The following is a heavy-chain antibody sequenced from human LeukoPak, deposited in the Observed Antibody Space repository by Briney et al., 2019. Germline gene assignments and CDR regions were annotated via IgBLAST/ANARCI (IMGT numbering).Heavy chain of an antibody. Sequence: PGGSLRLSCAASGFTFSSYGMHWVRQAPGKGLEWVAFIRYDGSNKYYADSVKGRFTISRDNSKSTLYLQMNSLRAEDTAVYYCAKDFYGSGSYYINYWGQGTLVTVSS. CDR1: GFTFSSYG. V-gene: IGHV3-30*02. CDR2: IRYDGSNK. CDR3: AKDFYGSGSYYINY. D-gene: IGHD3-10*01. J-gene: IGHJ4*02.